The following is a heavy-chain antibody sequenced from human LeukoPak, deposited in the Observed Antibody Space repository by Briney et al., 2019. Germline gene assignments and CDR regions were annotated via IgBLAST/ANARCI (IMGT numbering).Heavy chain of an antibody. Sequence: SETLSPTCTVSGGSISSGSYYWSWIRQPAGKGLEWIGRIYTSGSTNYNPSLKSRVTISVDTSKNQFSLKLSSVTAADTAVYYCATNYYDFWSGYLRWGQGTLVTVSS. CDR3: ATNYYDFWSGYLR. D-gene: IGHD3-3*01. CDR1: GGSISSGSYY. V-gene: IGHV4-61*02. CDR2: IYTSGST. J-gene: IGHJ4*02.